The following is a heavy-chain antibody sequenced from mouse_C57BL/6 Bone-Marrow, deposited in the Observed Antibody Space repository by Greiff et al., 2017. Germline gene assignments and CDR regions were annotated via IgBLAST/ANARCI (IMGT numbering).Heavy chain of an antibody. CDR3: ATRRGIYYFDY. V-gene: IGHV1-69*01. J-gene: IGHJ2*01. CDR2: IDPSDSYT. CDR1: GYTFTSYW. Sequence: VQLQQPGAELVMPGASVKLSCKASGYTFTSYWMHWVKQRPGQGLEWIGEIDPSDSYTNYNQKFKGKSTLTVDKSSSTAYMQLSSLTSEDSAVYYCATRRGIYYFDYWGQGTTLTVSS.